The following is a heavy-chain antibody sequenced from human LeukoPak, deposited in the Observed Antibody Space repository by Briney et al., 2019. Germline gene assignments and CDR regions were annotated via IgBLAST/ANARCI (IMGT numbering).Heavy chain of an antibody. CDR3: ARDYGERYYYGSGSPSYYYYGMDV. CDR1: GFTFSSYW. D-gene: IGHD3-10*01. Sequence: GGSLRLSCAASGFTFSSYWMSWVRQAPGKGLEWVANIKQDGSEKYYVDSVKGRSTISRDNAKNSLYLQMNSLRAEDTAVYYCARDYGERYYYGSGSPSYYYYGMDVWGQGTTVTVSS. J-gene: IGHJ6*02. CDR2: IKQDGSEK. V-gene: IGHV3-7*01.